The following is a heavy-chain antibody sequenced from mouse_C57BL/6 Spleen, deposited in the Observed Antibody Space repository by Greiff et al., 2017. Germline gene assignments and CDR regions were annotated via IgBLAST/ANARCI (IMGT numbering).Heavy chain of an antibody. CDR1: GYTFTSYW. CDR2: IDPSDSDT. D-gene: IGHD1-1*02. J-gene: IGHJ2*01. V-gene: IGHV1-52*01. Sequence: VQLQQPGAELVRPGSSVKLSCKASGYTFTSYWMHWVKQRPIQGLEWIGNIDPSDSDTPYNQKFKDKATLTVDKSSSTAYMQLSSLTSEDSAVYYCARLGGNYCDYWGQGTTLTVSS. CDR3: ARLGGNYCDY.